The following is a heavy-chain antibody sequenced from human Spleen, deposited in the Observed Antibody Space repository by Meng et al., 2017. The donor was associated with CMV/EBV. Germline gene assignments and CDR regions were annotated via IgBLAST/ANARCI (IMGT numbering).Heavy chain of an antibody. Sequence: GESLKISCAASGFTFSDYAMSWVRQAPGKGLEWVSSISGSDGSTLYADSVKGRFTISRDNSKNTVYLQMNRLRAEDTAVYYWAKGGCTRPTCYCNCWGQGSLVTVSS. CDR3: AKGGCTRPTCYCNC. CDR1: GFTFSDYA. D-gene: IGHD2-2*01. CDR2: ISGSDGST. V-gene: IGHV3-23*01. J-gene: IGHJ4*02.